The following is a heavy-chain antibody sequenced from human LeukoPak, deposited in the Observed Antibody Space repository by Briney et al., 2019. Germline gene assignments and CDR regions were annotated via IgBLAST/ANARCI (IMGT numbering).Heavy chain of an antibody. CDR2: ITDSGRI. J-gene: IGHJ4*02. V-gene: IGHV4-59*08. Sequence: PSETLSLTCTASDDSISRDFWTWIRQTPGNGLEWIAYITDSGRIKCNPSLESRVTISKDMSKNQFSLKLSSMTAADTAVYYCARLPPHYSSTWGFFDNWGQGTLVTVSS. CDR3: ARLPPHYSSTWGFFDN. D-gene: IGHD3-16*01. CDR1: DDSISRDF.